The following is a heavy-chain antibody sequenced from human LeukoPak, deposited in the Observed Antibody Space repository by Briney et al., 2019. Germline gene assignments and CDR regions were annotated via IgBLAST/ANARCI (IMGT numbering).Heavy chain of an antibody. CDR1: GFTFSSYG. CDR3: AKPYYYGSRSYMDY. J-gene: IGHJ4*02. CDR2: ISYDGSNT. V-gene: IGHV3-30*18. D-gene: IGHD3-10*01. Sequence: GRSLRLSCAASGFTFSSYGMHWVRQAPGKGLEWAAVISYDGSNTYYADSVKGRFTISRDNSKNMLYLQMNSLRAEDTAVYYCAKPYYYGSRSYMDYWGQGTLVTVSS.